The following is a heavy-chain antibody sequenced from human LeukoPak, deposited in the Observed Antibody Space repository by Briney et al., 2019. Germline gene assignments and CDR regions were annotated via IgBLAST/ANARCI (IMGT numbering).Heavy chain of an antibody. J-gene: IGHJ4*02. CDR3: ARGDYYGSGSYYSVFDY. CDR2: ISYDGSNK. V-gene: IGHV3-30*04. CDR1: GFTFSSYA. Sequence: GGSLRLSCAASGFTFSSYAMHWVRQAPVKGLEWVAVISYDGSNKYYADSVKGRFTISRDNSKNTLYLQMNSLRAEDTAVYYCARGDYYGSGSYYSVFDYWGQGTLVTVSS. D-gene: IGHD3-10*01.